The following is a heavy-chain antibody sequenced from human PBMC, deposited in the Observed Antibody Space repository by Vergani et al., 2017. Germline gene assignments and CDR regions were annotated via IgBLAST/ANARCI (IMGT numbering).Heavy chain of an antibody. CDR3: ARWRYSGYDAYNWFDP. D-gene: IGHD5-12*01. V-gene: IGHV1-8*03. CDR1: GYTFTSYD. Sequence: QVQLVQSGAEVKKPGASVKVSCKASGYTFTSYDINWVRQATGQGLEWMGWMNPNSGNTGYAQKFQGRVTITRNTSISTAYMELSSLRSEDTAVYYCARWRYSGYDAYNWFDPWGQGTLVTVSS. CDR2: MNPNSGNT. J-gene: IGHJ5*02.